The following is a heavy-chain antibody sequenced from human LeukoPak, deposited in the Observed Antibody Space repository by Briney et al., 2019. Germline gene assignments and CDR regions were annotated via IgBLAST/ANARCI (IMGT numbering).Heavy chain of an antibody. V-gene: IGHV5-51*01. D-gene: IGHD1-1*01. Sequence: GESLKISCKGSGFSFTNYWVGWVRQMPGKGLEWMGILDFGGSDNRYSPSFQGHVTISTDQSISTAYLQWSSLKASDTAIYYCARRPAITRAPFDYWGQGTLVTVSS. CDR3: ARRPAITRAPFDY. J-gene: IGHJ4*02. CDR1: GFSFTNYW. CDR2: LDFGGSDN.